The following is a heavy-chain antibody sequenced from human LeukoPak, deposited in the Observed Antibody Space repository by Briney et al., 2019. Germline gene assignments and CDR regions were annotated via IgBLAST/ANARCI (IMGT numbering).Heavy chain of an antibody. V-gene: IGHV4-39*07. CDR2: IYYSGST. D-gene: IGHD2-2*01. J-gene: IGHJ4*02. CDR1: GGSISSSSYY. Sequence: PSETLSLTCTVSGGSISSSSYYWGWIRQPPGKGLEWIGSIYYSGSTYYNPSLKSRVTISVDTSKNQFSLKLSSVTAADTAVYYCAREVVYCSSTSCSSHFDYWGQGTLVTVSS. CDR3: AREVVYCSSTSCSSHFDY.